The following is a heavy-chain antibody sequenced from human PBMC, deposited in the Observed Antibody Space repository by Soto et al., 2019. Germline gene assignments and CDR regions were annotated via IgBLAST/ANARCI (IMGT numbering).Heavy chain of an antibody. CDR2: INPSGGST. D-gene: IGHD3-10*01. Sequence: ASVKVSCKASGYTFTSYYMHWVRQAPGQGLEWMGIINPSGGSTSYAQKFQGRVTMTRDTSTSTVYMELSSLRSEDTAVYYCAREGYGSGSYYNNWFDPWRQGTLVTVSS. CDR3: AREGYGSGSYYNNWFDP. V-gene: IGHV1-46*03. CDR1: GYTFTSYY. J-gene: IGHJ5*02.